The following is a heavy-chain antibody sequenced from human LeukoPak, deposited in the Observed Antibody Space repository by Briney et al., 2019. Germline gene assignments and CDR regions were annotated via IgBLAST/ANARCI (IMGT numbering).Heavy chain of an antibody. CDR1: GYTFTSYY. CDR3: ARERGRCSSTSCPRNYYYMDV. Sequence: ASVKVSCKASGYTFTSYYMHWVRQAPGQGLEWMGIINPSGGSTSYAQKFQGRVTMTRDVSTSTVYMELSSMRSEDTAVYYCARERGRCSSTSCPRNYYYMDVWGKGTTVTVSS. D-gene: IGHD2-2*01. V-gene: IGHV1-46*01. J-gene: IGHJ6*03. CDR2: INPSGGST.